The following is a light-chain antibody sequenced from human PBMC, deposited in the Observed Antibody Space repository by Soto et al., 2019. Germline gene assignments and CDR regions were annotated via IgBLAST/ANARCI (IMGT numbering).Light chain of an antibody. V-gene: IGKV1-27*01. CDR1: QGISNY. CDR3: QNSTSAPIP. Sequence: DNQMTQSASSLSGTLGDRVTITCRASQGISNYLAWYQQKPGQVPKLLIYVASTLQSGVPSRFSGRGSGTDFSLSISSLQPEDVATYYCQNSTSAPIPFGQGTRLEIK. CDR2: VAS. J-gene: IGKJ5*01.